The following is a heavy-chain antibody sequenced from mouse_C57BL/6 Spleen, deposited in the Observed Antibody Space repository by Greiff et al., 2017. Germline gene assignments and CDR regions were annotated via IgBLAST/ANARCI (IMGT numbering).Heavy chain of an antibody. J-gene: IGHJ1*03. CDR3: ARTSTMVTTDWYFDV. V-gene: IGHV1-80*01. CDR2: IYPGDGDT. D-gene: IGHD2-2*01. Sequence: QVQLQQSGAELVKPGASVKISCKASGYAFSSYWMNWVKQRPGKGLEWIGQIYPGDGDTNYNGKFKGKATLTADKSSSTAYMQLSSLTSEDSAVYFCARTSTMVTTDWYFDVWGTGTTVTGSA. CDR1: GYAFSSYW.